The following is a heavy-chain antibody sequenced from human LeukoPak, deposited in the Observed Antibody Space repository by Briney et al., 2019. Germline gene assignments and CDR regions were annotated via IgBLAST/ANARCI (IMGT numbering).Heavy chain of an antibody. CDR3: ARSTDDDGSWFDP. Sequence: SVKVSCKASGGTFSSYAISWVRQAPGQGLEWMGGIIPIFGTANYAQKFQGRVTIIADESTSTAYMELSSLRSEDTAVYYCARSTDDDGSWFDPWGQGTLVTVSS. J-gene: IGHJ5*02. V-gene: IGHV1-69*13. CDR1: GGTFSSYA. CDR2: IIPIFGTA. D-gene: IGHD5/OR15-5a*01.